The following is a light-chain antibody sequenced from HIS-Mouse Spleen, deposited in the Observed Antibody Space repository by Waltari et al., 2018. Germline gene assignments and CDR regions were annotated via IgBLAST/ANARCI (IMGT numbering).Light chain of an antibody. CDR1: SSYVCGFNY. V-gene: IGLV2-14*03. Sequence: QSALTQPASVSGSPGHSITISSPGTSSYVCGFNYFPRYQQHPGKAPKLMIYDVSNRPSGVSNRFSGSKSGNTASLTISGLQAEDEADYYCSSYTSSSTWVFGGGTKLTVL. CDR3: SSYTSSSTWV. J-gene: IGLJ3*02. CDR2: DVS.